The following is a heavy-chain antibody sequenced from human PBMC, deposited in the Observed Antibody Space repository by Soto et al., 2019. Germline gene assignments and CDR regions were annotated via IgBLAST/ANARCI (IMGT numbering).Heavy chain of an antibody. D-gene: IGHD6-19*01. CDR3: ARDGFGAVAGTLDY. Sequence: SETLSLTCTVSGASISGSYWSWIRQPPGKGLEWIGYIYYSGSTNYNPSLKSRVTISVDTSKNQFSLKLSSVTAADTAVYYCARDGFGAVAGTLDYWGQGTLVTVSS. CDR1: GASISGSY. CDR2: IYYSGST. V-gene: IGHV4-59*01. J-gene: IGHJ4*02.